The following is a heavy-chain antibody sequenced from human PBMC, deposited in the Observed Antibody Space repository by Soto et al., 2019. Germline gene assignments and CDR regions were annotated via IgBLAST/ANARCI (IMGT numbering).Heavy chain of an antibody. CDR3: ATGAGAPAYGNSHCDFAL. CDR1: GDTFRSYT. V-gene: IGHV1-69*08. CDR2: VIVVTQTA. J-gene: IGHJ2*01. D-gene: IGHD2-21*01. Sequence: QVQLVQSGAEVKRPGSSVRVSCKVSGDTFRSYTISWVRQAPGQGLEWMGRVIVVTQTANHARALYGRVAKTADQSTKTPDLEVNSRRSEDPAVCYCATGAGAPAYGNSHCDFALWGSGPLVPVSS.